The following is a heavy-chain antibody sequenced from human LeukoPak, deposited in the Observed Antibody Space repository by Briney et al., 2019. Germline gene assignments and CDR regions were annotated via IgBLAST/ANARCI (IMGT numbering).Heavy chain of an antibody. CDR1: GFTFSSYG. CDR3: AKDSSSWYGWFDP. J-gene: IGHJ5*02. D-gene: IGHD6-13*01. Sequence: GGSLKLSCAASGFTFSSYGMHWVRQAPGKGLEWVAVISYDGSNKYYADSVKGRFTISRDNSKNTLYLQMNSLRAEDTAVYYCAKDSSSWYGWFDPWGQGTLVTVSS. CDR2: ISYDGSNK. V-gene: IGHV3-30*18.